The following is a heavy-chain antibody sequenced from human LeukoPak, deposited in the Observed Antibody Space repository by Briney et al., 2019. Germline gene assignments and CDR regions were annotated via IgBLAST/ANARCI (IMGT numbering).Heavy chain of an antibody. V-gene: IGHV3-21*01. CDR2: ISSSSSYI. J-gene: IGHJ4*02. CDR1: GFSLTTYE. Sequence: PGGSLRLSCAASGFSLTTYEMNWVRQAPGKGLEWVSSISSSSSYIYYADSVKGRFTISRDNAKNSLYLQMNSLRAEDTAVYYCARERSFRSGYDPYYFDYWGQGTLVTVSS. D-gene: IGHD5-12*01. CDR3: ARERSFRSGYDPYYFDY.